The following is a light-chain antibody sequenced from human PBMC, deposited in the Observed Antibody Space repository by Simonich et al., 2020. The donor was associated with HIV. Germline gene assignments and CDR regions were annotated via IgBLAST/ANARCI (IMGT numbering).Light chain of an antibody. CDR1: RSVIYRSNNNNY. V-gene: IGKV4-1*01. CDR2: WAS. J-gene: IGKJ1*01. Sequence: DIVMTQSPDSLAVSLGERATINCKSSRSVIYRSNNNNYFAWYQQKPGQPPQLLIYWASTRESGVPDRFSSTGSGTNFTLTISSLQAEDVAVYYCQQYYSTPPTFGQGTKVEIK. CDR3: QQYYSTPPT.